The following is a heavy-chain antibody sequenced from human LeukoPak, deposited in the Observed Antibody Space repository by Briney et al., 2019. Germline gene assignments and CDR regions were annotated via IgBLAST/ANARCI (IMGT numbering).Heavy chain of an antibody. D-gene: IGHD6-19*01. J-gene: IGHJ4*02. V-gene: IGHV4-39*01. Sequence: SETLSLTCTVSGGSISSSSYYWGWIRQPPGKGLEWIGSIYYSGSTYYNPSLKSRVTISVDTSKNQFSLKLSSVTAADTAVYYCARLKKGNRKAVAGSQYYFDYWGQGTLVTVSS. CDR3: ARLKKGNRKAVAGSQYYFDY. CDR1: GGSISSSSYY. CDR2: IYYSGST.